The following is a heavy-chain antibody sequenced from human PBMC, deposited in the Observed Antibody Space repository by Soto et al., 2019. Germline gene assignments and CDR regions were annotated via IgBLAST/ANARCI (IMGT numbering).Heavy chain of an antibody. CDR1: GFSIGSNNW. V-gene: IGHV4-28*01. J-gene: IGHJ4*02. CDR3: ARTLSGFTYGSRQFYFDY. D-gene: IGHD3-10*01. Sequence: SETLSLTCAVSGFSIGSNNWWGWIRQPPGKGLEWIGHVFPGGPTSHNSSLKSRVSMSVDTSKNQFSLTLTSVTAADTAVYYCARTLSGFTYGSRQFYFDYWGQGTLVTVSS. CDR2: VFPGGPT.